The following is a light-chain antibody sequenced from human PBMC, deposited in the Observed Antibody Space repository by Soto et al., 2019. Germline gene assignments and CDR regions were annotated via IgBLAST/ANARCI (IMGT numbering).Light chain of an antibody. V-gene: IGKV3-11*01. CDR3: QQRSN. CDR2: DAS. CDR1: QSVSSY. Sequence: EIVLTQSPATLSLSPGERATLSCRASQSVSSYLAWYQQKPGQAPRLLIYDASNRATGIPARFSGSGSGTDFTLTIDSLEPEDFAVYYCQQRSNFGPGTKVDIK. J-gene: IGKJ3*01.